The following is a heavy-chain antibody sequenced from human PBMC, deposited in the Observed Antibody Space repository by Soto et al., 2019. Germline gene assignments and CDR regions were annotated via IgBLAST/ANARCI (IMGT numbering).Heavy chain of an antibody. V-gene: IGHV1-18*01. CDR3: ARGRDSGSYQGDFDY. J-gene: IGHJ4*02. CDR2: ISAYNGNT. D-gene: IGHD1-26*01. Sequence: QVQLVQSGAEVKKPGASVKVSCKASGYTFTSYGISWVRQAPGQGLEWMGWISAYNGNTNYAQKPQGRVTMXXDXSXNTAYMELRSLRSDDTAVYYCARGRDSGSYQGDFDYWGQGTLVTVSS. CDR1: GYTFTSYG.